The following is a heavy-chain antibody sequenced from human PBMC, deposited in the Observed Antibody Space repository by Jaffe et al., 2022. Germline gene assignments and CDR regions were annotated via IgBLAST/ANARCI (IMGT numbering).Heavy chain of an antibody. CDR3: ARQMASSSSSDSFDL. D-gene: IGHD2-2*01. J-gene: IGHJ3*01. V-gene: IGHV4-38-2*01. Sequence: QVQLQESGPGLVKPSETLSLTCAVSGYSISSGYFWGWIRQPPGKGLEWIGSMYHSGSTYYNLSLKSRVTISLDTSKNQFSLKVNSVTAADTALYYCARQMASSSSSDSFDLWGQGTMVTVSS. CDR1: GYSISSGYF. CDR2: MYHSGST.